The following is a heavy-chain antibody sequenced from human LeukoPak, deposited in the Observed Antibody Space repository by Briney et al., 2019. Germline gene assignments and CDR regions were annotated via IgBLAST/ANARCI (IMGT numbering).Heavy chain of an antibody. V-gene: IGHV5-51*01. CDR2: IYPGDSDT. CDR3: ARGGYCSSTSCYYHWFDP. J-gene: IGHJ5*02. Sequence: GESLQISCKGSGYSFTSYWIGWVRQMPGKGLEWMGIIYPGDSDTRYSPSFQGQVTISADKSISTAYLQWSSLKASDTAMYYCARGGYCSSTSCYYHWFDPWGQGTLVTVSS. D-gene: IGHD2-2*01. CDR1: GYSFTSYW.